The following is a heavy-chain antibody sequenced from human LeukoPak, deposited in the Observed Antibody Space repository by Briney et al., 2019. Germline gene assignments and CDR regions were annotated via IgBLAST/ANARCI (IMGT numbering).Heavy chain of an antibody. CDR2: INSDGSST. D-gene: IGHD3-22*01. CDR1: GFSFSSYW. CDR3: VREEISGYYYVDY. Sequence: GGSLRLSCAASGFSFSSYWMHWVRQAPGKGLVWVSRINSDGSSTNYADSVKGRFTISRDNAKKTLYLQMHSLRAEDTAVYYCVREEISGYYYVDYWGQGTLVTVSS. V-gene: IGHV3-74*01. J-gene: IGHJ4*02.